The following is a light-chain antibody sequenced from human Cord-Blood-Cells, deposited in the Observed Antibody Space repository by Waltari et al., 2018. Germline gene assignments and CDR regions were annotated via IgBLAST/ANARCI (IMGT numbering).Light chain of an antibody. CDR2: YDD. CDR3: AAWDDSLKGPV. V-gene: IGLV1-36*01. CDR1: SSNIGNNA. J-gene: IGLJ3*02. Sequence: QSVLTQPPSVSEAPRQRVTISCSGSSSNIGNNAVNWYQQLPGKAPKLLIYYDDLLPSGVSGRFSGSKSGTSTSLAISGRQSEDEADYDCAAWDDSLKGPVFGGGTKLTVL.